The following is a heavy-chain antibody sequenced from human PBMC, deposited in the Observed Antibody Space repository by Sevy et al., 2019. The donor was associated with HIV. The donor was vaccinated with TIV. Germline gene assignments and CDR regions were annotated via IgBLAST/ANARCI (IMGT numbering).Heavy chain of an antibody. CDR1: GFPFSNYA. Sequence: GGSLRLSCAASGFPFSNYAMSWVRQAPGKGLEWVSTLIGGGSRTYYADSVTGRFIISRDNSRNTLYLQMNGLRAEDKAIYYCAKRRVQSGLSGGGANFGMDVRGRGTTVTVSS. D-gene: IGHD2-8*02. CDR2: LIGGGSRT. CDR3: AKRRVQSGLSGGGANFGMDV. V-gene: IGHV3-23*01. J-gene: IGHJ6*02.